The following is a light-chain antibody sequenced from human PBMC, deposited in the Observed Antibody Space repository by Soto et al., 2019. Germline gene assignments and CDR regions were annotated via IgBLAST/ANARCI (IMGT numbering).Light chain of an antibody. CDR2: GAS. J-gene: IGKJ1*01. V-gene: IGKV3-20*01. Sequence: EIVLTQSPGTLSLSPGERATLSCRASQRLSSSYLAWYQQKPGQAPRLLIQGASSRATGIPDRFSGSGSGTDVTLTISRLEPEDFAVYFCQQFCSSAWTFGQGTRVEIK. CDR3: QQFCSSAWT. CDR1: QRLSSSY.